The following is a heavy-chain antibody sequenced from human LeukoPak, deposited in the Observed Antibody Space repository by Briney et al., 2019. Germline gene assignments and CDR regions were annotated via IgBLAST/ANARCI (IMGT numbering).Heavy chain of an antibody. CDR3: ARELWLQFGGDF. Sequence: PGGSLRLSCAASGFIFSSYWMSWIRQAPGKGLEWVASIKQDESEKYYVDSVKGRFTISRDSAKNSLYLQMNSLRAEDTAVYYCARELWLQFGGDFWGPGTRVTVSS. CDR1: GFIFSSYW. V-gene: IGHV3-7*01. CDR2: IKQDESEK. D-gene: IGHD5-24*01. J-gene: IGHJ4*02.